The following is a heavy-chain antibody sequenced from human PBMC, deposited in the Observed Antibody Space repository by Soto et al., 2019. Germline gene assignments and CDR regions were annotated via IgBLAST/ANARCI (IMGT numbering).Heavy chain of an antibody. J-gene: IGHJ5*02. V-gene: IGHV1-69*05. Sequence: QVQLVQSGAEVKKPGSSVKVSCKASGGTFSSYAISWVRQAHGQGLEWMGGIIPIFGTANYAQKFQCRATITSDDATSTAYMELRSLRSEDTAVYYCARDLEGGYSYGRYNWFGPWGEGTLNTVSS. CDR1: GGTFSSYA. D-gene: IGHD5-18*01. CDR3: ARDLEGGYSYGRYNWFGP. CDR2: IIPIFGTA.